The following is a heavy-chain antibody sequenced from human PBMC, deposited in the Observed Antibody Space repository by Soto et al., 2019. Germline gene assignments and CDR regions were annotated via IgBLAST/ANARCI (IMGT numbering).Heavy chain of an antibody. CDR2: IDTSGTKI. V-gene: IGHV3-11*01. Sequence: PGGSLRLSCAASGYTFSDYYMSWIRQAPGKGLEWISYIDTSGTKIYYADSVKGRFTITRDNAKNSLYLEMNSLRDEDTAVYSCASHYDMWSGYLSPVDYWGQGTLVTVSS. CDR1: GYTFSDYY. D-gene: IGHD3-3*01. J-gene: IGHJ4*02. CDR3: ASHYDMWSGYLSPVDY.